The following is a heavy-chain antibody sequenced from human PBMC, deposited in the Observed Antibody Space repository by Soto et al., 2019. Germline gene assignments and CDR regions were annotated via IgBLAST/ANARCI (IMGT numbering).Heavy chain of an antibody. CDR2: ISGSGGST. V-gene: IGHV3-23*01. D-gene: IGHD6-19*01. CDR1: GFTFSSYA. J-gene: IGHJ4*02. CDR3: AKVSSGWYNDY. Sequence: TGGSLRLSCAASGFTFSSYAMHWVRQAPGKGLEWVSAISGSGGSTYYADSVKGRFAISRDNSKNTLYLQMNSLRAEDTAVYYCAKVSSGWYNDYRGQGARVTVST.